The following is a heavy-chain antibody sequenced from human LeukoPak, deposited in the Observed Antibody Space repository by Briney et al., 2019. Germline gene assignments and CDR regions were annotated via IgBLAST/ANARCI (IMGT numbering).Heavy chain of an antibody. CDR3: ASTRRAAVAGRFDS. J-gene: IGHJ4*02. Sequence: SETLSLTCSVSGVSVSSYYWSWIRQPPGRGLEWIGYIYYSGNTNSSPSLGSRVTMSLDASKNQFSLKVNSVTAADTAIYYCASTRRAAVAGRFDSWGQGTLVTVSS. CDR1: GVSVSSYY. D-gene: IGHD6-19*01. CDR2: IYYSGNT. V-gene: IGHV4-59*08.